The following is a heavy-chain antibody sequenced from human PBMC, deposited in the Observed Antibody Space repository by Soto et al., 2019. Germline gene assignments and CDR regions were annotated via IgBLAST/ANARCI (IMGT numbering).Heavy chain of an antibody. CDR2: ISSSSSYI. Sequence: PGGSLRLSCAASGFTFSSYSMNWVRQAPGKGLEWVSSISSSSSYIYYADSVKGRFTISRDNAKNSLYLQMNSLRAEDTAVYYCASFYYDSSGYYPHAYYYGMDVWGQGTTVTVSS. CDR1: GFTFSSYS. V-gene: IGHV3-21*01. J-gene: IGHJ6*02. CDR3: ASFYYDSSGYYPHAYYYGMDV. D-gene: IGHD3-22*01.